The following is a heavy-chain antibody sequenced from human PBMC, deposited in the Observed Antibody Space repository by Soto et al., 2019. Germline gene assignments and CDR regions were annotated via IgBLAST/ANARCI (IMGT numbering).Heavy chain of an antibody. J-gene: IGHJ4*02. D-gene: IGHD3-22*01. CDR1: GFTFSSYW. Sequence: EVQLVESGGGLVQPGGSLRLSCAASGFTFSSYWMSWVRQAPGKGLEWVANIKQDGSEKYYVDSVKGRFTISRDNAKNXLYLQMNSRGAEDTAVYYCARLRLYDGSGLFYFDYWGQGTLVTVSS. V-gene: IGHV3-7*01. CDR2: IKQDGSEK. CDR3: ARLRLYDGSGLFYFDY.